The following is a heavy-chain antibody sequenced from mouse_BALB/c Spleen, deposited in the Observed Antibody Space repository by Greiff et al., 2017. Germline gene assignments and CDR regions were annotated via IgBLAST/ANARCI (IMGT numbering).Heavy chain of an antibody. CDR3: ARGDYYGMDY. CDR2: ISDGGSYT. V-gene: IGHV5-4*02. CDR1: GFTFSDYY. J-gene: IGHJ4*01. Sequence: EVQLVESGGGLVKPGGSLKLSCAASGFTFSDYYMDWVRQTPEKRLEWVATISDGGSYTYYPDSVKGRFTISRDNAKNNLYLQMSSLKSEDTAMYYCARGDYYGMDYWGQGTSVTVSA.